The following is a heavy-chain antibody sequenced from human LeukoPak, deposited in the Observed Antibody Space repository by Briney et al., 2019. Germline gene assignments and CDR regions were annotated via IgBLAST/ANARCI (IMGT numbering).Heavy chain of an antibody. CDR1: GFNFTNYS. Sequence: GGSLRLSCSASGFNFTNYSMNWVRQAPGKGLEWVSSMSESGTYIDYADSVKGRFTISRDNAKNSLYLQMNSLRAEDTAVYYCARDRPLRNFDYWDQGTLVIVSS. D-gene: IGHD2-15*01. CDR3: ARDRPLRNFDY. CDR2: MSESGTYI. V-gene: IGHV3-21*01. J-gene: IGHJ4*02.